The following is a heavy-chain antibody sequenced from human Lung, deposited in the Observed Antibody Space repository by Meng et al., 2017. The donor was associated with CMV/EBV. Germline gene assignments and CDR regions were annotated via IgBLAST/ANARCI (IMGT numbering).Heavy chain of an antibody. D-gene: IGHD6-19*01. CDR1: GLTFSSYG. Sequence: GGSXRLXCAASGLTFSSYGMSWVRQAPGKGLEWVSSIGATAGGTYYADSVKGRFTISRDNAKNTLYLQMNSLRAEDTAVYYCARGIVIAVAGTGVDYWGQGXLVTVSS. CDR3: ARGIVIAVAGTGVDY. V-gene: IGHV3-23*01. J-gene: IGHJ4*02. CDR2: IGATAGGT.